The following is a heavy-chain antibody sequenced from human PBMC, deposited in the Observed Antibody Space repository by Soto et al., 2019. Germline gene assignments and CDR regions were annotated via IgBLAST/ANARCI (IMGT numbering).Heavy chain of an antibody. V-gene: IGHV3-9*01. CDR1: GFTFDDYA. Sequence: GGSLRLSCAASGFTFDDYAMHWVRQAPGKGLEWVSGISWNSGSIGYADSVKDRFTISRDNAKNSLYLQMNSLRAEDTALYYCAKGYGKYYYYMDVWGKGTTVTVSS. D-gene: IGHD3-16*01. J-gene: IGHJ6*03. CDR3: AKGYGKYYYYMDV. CDR2: ISWNSGSI.